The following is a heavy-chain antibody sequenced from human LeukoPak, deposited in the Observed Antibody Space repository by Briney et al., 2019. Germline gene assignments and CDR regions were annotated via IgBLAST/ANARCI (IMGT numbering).Heavy chain of an antibody. CDR1: GFTFSSYW. CDR2: IKQDGSEK. J-gene: IGHJ3*02. CDR3: ARDRYSSGPYAFDI. V-gene: IGHV3-7*01. Sequence: GGSLRLSCAASGFTFSSYWMSWVRQAPGKGLEWVANIKQDGSEKYYVDSVKGRFTISRDNAKNSLYLQMNSLRAEDTAVYYCARDRYSSGPYAFDIWGQGTMVTVSS. D-gene: IGHD6-19*01.